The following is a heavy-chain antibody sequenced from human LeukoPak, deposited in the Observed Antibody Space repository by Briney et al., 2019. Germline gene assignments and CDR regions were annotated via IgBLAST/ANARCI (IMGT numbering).Heavy chain of an antibody. CDR2: IKQDGSEK. J-gene: IGHJ3*02. D-gene: IGHD3-22*01. CDR3: ASYYYDSSGYYYDAAFDI. V-gene: IGHV3-7*01. Sequence: GGSLRLSCAASGFTFSSYWMSWVRQAPGKGLEWVANIKQDGSEKYYVDSVKCRFTISRDNAKNSLYLQMNSLRAEDAAVYYCASYYYDSSGYYYDAAFDIWGQGTMVTVSS. CDR1: GFTFSSYW.